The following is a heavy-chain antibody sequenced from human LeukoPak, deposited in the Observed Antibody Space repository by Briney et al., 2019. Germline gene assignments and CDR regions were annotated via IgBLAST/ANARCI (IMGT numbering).Heavy chain of an antibody. CDR3: ARLSSSWDYFDY. CDR1: GGSISSSSYY. V-gene: IGHV4-39*01. CDR2: IYYSGST. J-gene: IGHJ4*02. D-gene: IGHD6-13*01. Sequence: SETLSLTCTVSGGSISSSSYYGGWIRQPPGKGLEWIGSIYYSGSTYYNPSLKSRVTISVDTPENQFSLKLGSVTAADTAVYYCARLSSSWDYFDYWGQGTLVAVSS.